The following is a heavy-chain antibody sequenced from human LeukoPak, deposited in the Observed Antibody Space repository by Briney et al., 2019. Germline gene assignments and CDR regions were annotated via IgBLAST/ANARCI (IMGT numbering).Heavy chain of an antibody. Sequence: PSGTLSLTCAVSGGSISSSSYYWGWIRQPPGKGLEWIGSIYYSGSTYYNPSLKSRVTISVDTSKNQFSLKLSSVTAADTAVYYCARHSSSQTLKWEPNWFDPWGQGTLVTVSS. CDR2: IYYSGST. CDR1: GGSISSSSYY. J-gene: IGHJ5*02. D-gene: IGHD1-26*01. V-gene: IGHV4-39*01. CDR3: ARHSSSQTLKWEPNWFDP.